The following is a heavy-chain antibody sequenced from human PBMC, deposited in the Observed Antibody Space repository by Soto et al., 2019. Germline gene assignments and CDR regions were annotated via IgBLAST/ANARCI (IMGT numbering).Heavy chain of an antibody. V-gene: IGHV1-69*01. Sequence: QVQLVQSGAEVKKPGSSVKVSCKASGGTFSSYAISLVRQAPGQGLEWMGGIIPIFGTANYAQTFQGRVTITADDSTSTAYMELSSLRSEDTAVYYCASEIMVYSSGWDLQLDYWGQGTLVTVSS. D-gene: IGHD6-19*01. J-gene: IGHJ4*02. CDR3: ASEIMVYSSGWDLQLDY. CDR1: GGTFSSYA. CDR2: IIPIFGTA.